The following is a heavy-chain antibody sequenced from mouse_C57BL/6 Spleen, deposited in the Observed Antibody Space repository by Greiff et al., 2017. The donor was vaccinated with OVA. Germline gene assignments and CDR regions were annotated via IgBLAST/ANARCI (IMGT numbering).Heavy chain of an antibody. CDR2: IYPGSGST. Sequence: QVHVKQPGAELVKPGASVKMSCKASGYTFTSYWITWVKQRPGQGLEWIGDIYPGSGSTNYNEKFKSKATLTVDTSSSTAYMQLSSLTSEDSAVYYCARFPYYYGSSRYAMDYWGQGTSVTVSS. D-gene: IGHD1-1*01. V-gene: IGHV1-55*01. CDR1: GYTFTSYW. CDR3: ARFPYYYGSSRYAMDY. J-gene: IGHJ4*01.